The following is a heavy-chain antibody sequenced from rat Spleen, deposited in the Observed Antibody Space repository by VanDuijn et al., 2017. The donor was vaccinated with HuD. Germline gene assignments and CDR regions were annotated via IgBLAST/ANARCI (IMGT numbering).Heavy chain of an antibody. CDR1: GYSITSSYR. Sequence: EVQLQESGPGPVKPSQSLSLTCSVTGYSITSSYRWNWIRKFPGNKLEWMGYINSAGSTNYNPSLKSRISITRDTSKNQFFLQVNSVSTEDTATYYCARSDGTHYYLPFAYWGQGTLVTVSS. J-gene: IGHJ3*01. V-gene: IGHV3-3*01. D-gene: IGHD1-12*02. CDR3: ARSDGTHYYLPFAY. CDR2: INSAGST.